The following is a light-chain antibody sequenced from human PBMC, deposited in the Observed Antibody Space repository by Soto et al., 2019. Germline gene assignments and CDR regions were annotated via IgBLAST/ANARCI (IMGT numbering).Light chain of an antibody. V-gene: IGLV2-14*01. J-gene: IGLJ2*01. CDR3: SSYTSSSTVV. Sequence: QSALTQPASVSGSPGQSITISCTGTSSDVGVFNHVSWYQQYPGRAPKLMIYDVTNRPSGVSIRFSGSKSDNTASLTISGLQAEDEADYYCSSYTSSSTVVFGGGTKLTVL. CDR2: DVT. CDR1: SSDVGVFNH.